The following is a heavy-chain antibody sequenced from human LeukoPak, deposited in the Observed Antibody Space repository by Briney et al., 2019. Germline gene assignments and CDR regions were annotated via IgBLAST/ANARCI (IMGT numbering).Heavy chain of an antibody. D-gene: IGHD2-2*02. Sequence: GASVKVSCKASGHTFTGYYMHWVRQAPGQGLEWMGWINPNSGGTNYAQKFQGRVTMTRDTSISTAYMELSRLRSDDTAVYYCARGECSSTSCYIDYWGQGTLVTVSS. J-gene: IGHJ4*02. CDR2: INPNSGGT. V-gene: IGHV1-2*02. CDR1: GHTFTGYY. CDR3: ARGECSSTSCYIDY.